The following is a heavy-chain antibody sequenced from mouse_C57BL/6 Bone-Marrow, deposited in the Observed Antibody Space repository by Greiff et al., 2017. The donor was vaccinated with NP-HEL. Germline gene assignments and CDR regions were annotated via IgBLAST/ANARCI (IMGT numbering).Heavy chain of an antibody. V-gene: IGHV1-53*01. CDR3: AREGDYCGNYVWWYFDV. CDR2: INPSNGGT. CDR1: GYTFTSYW. J-gene: IGHJ1*03. D-gene: IGHD2-1*01. Sequence: QVQLQQPGTELVKPGASVKLSCKASGYTFTSYWLHWVKQRPGQGLEWIGNINPSNGGTNYNEKFKSKATLSVAKSSSTAYMQLSSLTSEVSAVYYCAREGDYCGNYVWWYFDVWGTGTTVTVSS.